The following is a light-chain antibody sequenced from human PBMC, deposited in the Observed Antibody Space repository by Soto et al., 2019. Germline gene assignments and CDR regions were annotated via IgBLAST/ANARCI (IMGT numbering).Light chain of an antibody. CDR1: SSDIGAYNS. CDR2: EVS. CDR3: SSRTTSNPYV. Sequence: QSALTQPASVSGSPGQSITISCTGTSSDIGAYNSVSWYQQHPGKAPKHMIYEVSNRPSGVSNRFSSSKSGNTASLTISGLQAEDEAEYYCSSRTTSNPYVFGTGTKLTVL. V-gene: IGLV2-14*01. J-gene: IGLJ1*01.